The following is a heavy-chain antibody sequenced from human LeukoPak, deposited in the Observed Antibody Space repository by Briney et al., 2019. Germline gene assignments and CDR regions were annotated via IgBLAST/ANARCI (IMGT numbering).Heavy chain of an antibody. V-gene: IGHV3-30*18. J-gene: IGHJ6*02. Sequence: GRPLRLSCAASGFTFSSYGMHWVRQAPGKGLEWVAVISYDGSNKYYADSVKGRFTISRDNSKNTLYLQMNSLRAEDTAVYYCAKDLLLWGQGTTVTVSS. CDR1: GFTFSSYG. D-gene: IGHD3-10*01. CDR2: ISYDGSNK. CDR3: AKDLLL.